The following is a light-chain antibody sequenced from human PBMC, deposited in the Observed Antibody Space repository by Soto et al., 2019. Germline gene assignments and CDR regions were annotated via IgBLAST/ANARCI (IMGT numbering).Light chain of an antibody. J-gene: IGLJ1*01. CDR1: SSDVGAHNL. CDR2: AVS. CDR3: CSLTTRDSHV. Sequence: QSALTQPASVSGSPGQSITISCSGTSSDVGAHNLVSWYQQHPDRAPKLMIYAVSNRPSGVSNRFSGSKSGNTASLTISGLQAEDEADYYCCSLTTRDSHVFGTGTKLTVL. V-gene: IGLV2-14*01.